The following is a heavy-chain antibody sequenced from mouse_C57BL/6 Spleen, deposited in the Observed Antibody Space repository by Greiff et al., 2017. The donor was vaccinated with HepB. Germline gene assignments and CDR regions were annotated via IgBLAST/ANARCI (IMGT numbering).Heavy chain of an antibody. CDR2: IYPRSGNT. CDR3: ARLNYGSSSYYFDY. J-gene: IGHJ2*01. Sequence: QVQLQQSGAELARPGASVKLSCKASGYTFTSYGISWVKQRTGQGLEWIGEIYPRSGNTYYNEKFKGKATLTADKSSSTAYMELRSLTSEDSAVYFCARLNYGSSSYYFDYWGQGTTLTVSS. CDR1: GYTFTSYG. D-gene: IGHD1-1*01. V-gene: IGHV1-81*01.